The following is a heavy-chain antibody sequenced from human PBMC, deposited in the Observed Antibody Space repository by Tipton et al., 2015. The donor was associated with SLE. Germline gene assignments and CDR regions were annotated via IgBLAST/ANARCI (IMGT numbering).Heavy chain of an antibody. J-gene: IGHJ4*02. CDR3: IIDHEYYYDLRAY. D-gene: IGHD3-22*01. V-gene: IGHV3-15*01. CDR1: GFIFSNAW. CDR2: IKRKSDGGTA. Sequence: GSLRLSCAGSGFIFSNAWMSWVRQAPGKGLEWVGRIKRKSDGGTADYAAPVKGRFTISRDDSRNTLYLQMNSLKREDTAFYYCIIDHEYYYDLRAYWGQGTLVAVSS.